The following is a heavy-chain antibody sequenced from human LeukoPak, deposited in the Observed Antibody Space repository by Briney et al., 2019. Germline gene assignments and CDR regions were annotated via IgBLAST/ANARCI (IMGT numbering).Heavy chain of an antibody. V-gene: IGHV1-8*01. J-gene: IGHJ6*03. CDR1: GYTFTSYD. D-gene: IGHD3-3*01. CDR3: ATDPRATVFGTFRYYYMDV. CDR2: MNPNSGNT. Sequence: SVKVSCKASGYTFTSYDINWVRQATGQGLEWMGWMNPNSGNTGYAQKFQGRVTMTRNTSISTAYVELSSLRSEDTAVYFCATDPRATVFGTFRYYYMDVWGEGTTVAVSS.